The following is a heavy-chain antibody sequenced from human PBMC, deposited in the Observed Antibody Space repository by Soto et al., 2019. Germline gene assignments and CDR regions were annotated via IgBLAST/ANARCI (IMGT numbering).Heavy chain of an antibody. CDR1: GGSISSGGYY. CDR2: IHYSGST. J-gene: IGHJ3*02. D-gene: IGHD3-22*01. Sequence: QVQLQESGPGLVKPSQTLSLTCTVSGGSISSGGYYWSWIRHHPGKGLEWIGYIHYSGSTYYNPSLKSRVTISVDTSKNQFSLKLSSVTAADTAVYYCARDNHCYDSGAYIDAFDIWGQGTMVTVSS. V-gene: IGHV4-31*03. CDR3: ARDNHCYDSGAYIDAFDI.